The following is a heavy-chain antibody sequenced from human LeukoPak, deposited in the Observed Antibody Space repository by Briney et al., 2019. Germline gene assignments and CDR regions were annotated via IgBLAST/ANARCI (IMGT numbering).Heavy chain of an antibody. Sequence: PSETLSLTCTVSGGSISSYYWSWVRQPPRKGLEWIGYIYYSGSTNYNPSLKSRVTMSVDTSKNQFSLKLSSVTAADTAVYYCVRGGIVGTTARIPLFDYWGQGTLVTVSS. CDR2: IYYSGST. J-gene: IGHJ4*02. V-gene: IGHV4-59*01. CDR1: GGSISSYY. CDR3: VRGGIVGTTARIPLFDY. D-gene: IGHD1-26*01.